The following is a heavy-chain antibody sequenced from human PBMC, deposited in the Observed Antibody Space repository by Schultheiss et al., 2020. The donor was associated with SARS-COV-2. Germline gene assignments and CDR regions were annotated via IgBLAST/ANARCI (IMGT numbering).Heavy chain of an antibody. V-gene: IGHV4-34*01. D-gene: IGHD1-7*01. CDR1: GGSFSGYY. CDR2: INHSGST. CDR3: AKGLGLELRWYFDL. Sequence: GSLRLSCAVYGGSFSGYYWSWIRQPPGKGLEWIGEINHSGSTNYNPSLKSRVTISVDTSKNQFSLKLSSVTAADTAVYYCAKGLGLELRWYFDLWGSGTLVTVSS. J-gene: IGHJ2*01.